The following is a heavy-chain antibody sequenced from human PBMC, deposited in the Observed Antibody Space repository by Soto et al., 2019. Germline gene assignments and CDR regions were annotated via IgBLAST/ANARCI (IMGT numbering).Heavy chain of an antibody. CDR2: ISDTT. CDR3: AKAYRAVARNYFDY. V-gene: IGHV3-23*01. CDR1: GFTFNNFA. D-gene: IGHD6-19*01. Sequence: GGSLRLSCAASGFTFNNFAFSWVRQAPGKGLEWVSAISDTTYYADSVKGRFTISRDNSVNTVFLQMNSLRAGDTAVYYCAKAYRAVARNYFDYWGQGTLVTVSS. J-gene: IGHJ4*02.